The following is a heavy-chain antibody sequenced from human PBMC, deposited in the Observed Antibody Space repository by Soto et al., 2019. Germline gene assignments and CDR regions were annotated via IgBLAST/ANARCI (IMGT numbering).Heavy chain of an antibody. CDR1: GLTFGDYA. CDR2: IRSKAYGGTT. J-gene: IGHJ3*02. Sequence: PWGALRLSCTASGLTFGDYAMSWFRQAPGKGLEWVGFIRSKAYGGTTEYAASVKGRFTISRDDSKSIAYLQMNSLKTEDTAVYYCTRVRQAGYCSGGSCYAFDIWGQGTMVTVSS. CDR3: TRVRQAGYCSGGSCYAFDI. V-gene: IGHV3-49*03. D-gene: IGHD2-15*01.